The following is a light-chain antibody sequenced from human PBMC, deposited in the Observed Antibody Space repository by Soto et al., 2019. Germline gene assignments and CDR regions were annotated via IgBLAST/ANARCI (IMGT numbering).Light chain of an antibody. CDR2: GAS. CDR3: QQYDSSPRT. Sequence: EIVLTQFPGTLSLSPGERATLSCTASQSVSSNYLAWFHQKPGQPPRLLIYGASTRAAGIPDRFSGSGSGTDFSLTISRLEPEDFAVYYCQQYDSSPRTFGQGTRVEIK. V-gene: IGKV3-20*01. J-gene: IGKJ1*01. CDR1: QSVSSNY.